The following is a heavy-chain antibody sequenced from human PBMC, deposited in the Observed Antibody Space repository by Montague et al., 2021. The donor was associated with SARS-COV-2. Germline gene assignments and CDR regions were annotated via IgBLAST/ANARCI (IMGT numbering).Heavy chain of an antibody. CDR2: ISWSSGSI. V-gene: IGHV3-9*01. Sequence: LSLSWSASGFTFGDYAMHWVRQAPGKGLEWVSGISWSSGSIGYADSVKGRFTISRDNAKNSLYLQMNSLRAEDTALYYCAKGGLRLGLNYYYGMDVWGQGTTVTVSS. CDR3: AKGGLRLGLNYYYGMDV. CDR1: GFTFGDYA. J-gene: IGHJ6*02. D-gene: IGHD3-16*01.